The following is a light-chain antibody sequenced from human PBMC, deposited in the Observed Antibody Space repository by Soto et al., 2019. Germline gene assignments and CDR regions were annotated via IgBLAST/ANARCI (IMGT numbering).Light chain of an antibody. CDR2: HAS. CDR1: QGVSNY. CDR3: QQYSNWPWT. V-gene: IGKV3-11*01. Sequence: ENMLTQSPGTMTFTPGERATLSCRASQGVSNYLAWYQQRPGQAPRLLIYHASNRATGIPARFSGSGSGTEFTLTISSLQSEDFAVYYCQQYSNWPWTFGQGTKVDIK. J-gene: IGKJ1*01.